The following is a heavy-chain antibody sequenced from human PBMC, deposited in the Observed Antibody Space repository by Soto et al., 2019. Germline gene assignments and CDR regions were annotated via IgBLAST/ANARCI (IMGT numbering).Heavy chain of an antibody. CDR3: AKDGGQLTIFGLGWFDP. D-gene: IGHD3-3*02. J-gene: IGHJ5*02. V-gene: IGHV3-23*01. CDR2: VTGSGDNS. CDR1: GFTFSSFA. Sequence: EVQLLESGGGSVQPGGSLRLSRAASGFTFSSFAMSWVRQTPEKGLEWVATVTGSGDNSRYADSVKGRFTISRDNSNKTLYLQLISLRAEDTAVYYCAKDGGQLTIFGLGWFDPWGQGTLVTVS.